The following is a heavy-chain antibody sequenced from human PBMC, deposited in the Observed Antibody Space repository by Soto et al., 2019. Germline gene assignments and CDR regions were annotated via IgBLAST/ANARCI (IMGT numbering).Heavy chain of an antibody. CDR2: IYYSGST. D-gene: IGHD2-15*01. J-gene: IGHJ6*02. V-gene: IGHV4-61*01. CDR1: GGSVSSGSYY. CDR3: ARERSGYCSGGSCYSHYYYYYGMDV. Sequence: QVQLQESGPGLVKPSETLSLTCTVSGGSVSSGSYYWSWIRQPPGKGLEWIGYIYYSGSTNYNPSLKGRVTISVDTSKNQFSLKLSSVTAADTAVYYCARERSGYCSGGSCYSHYYYYYGMDVWGQGTTVTVSS.